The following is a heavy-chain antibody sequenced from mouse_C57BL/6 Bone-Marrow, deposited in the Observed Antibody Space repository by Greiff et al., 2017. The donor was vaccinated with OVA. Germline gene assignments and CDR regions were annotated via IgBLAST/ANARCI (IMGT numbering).Heavy chain of an antibody. CDR2: IHPNSGST. J-gene: IGHJ1*03. CDR1: GYTFTSYW. V-gene: IGHV1-64*01. CDR3: AYYDGYPHWYFDV. Sequence: QVQLQQPGAELVKPGASVKLSCKASGYTFTSYWMHWVKQRPGQGLEWIGMIHPNSGSTNYNQKFKGKATLTADKSSSTAYMQLSSLTSEDSAVYYCAYYDGYPHWYFDVWGTGTTVTVSS. D-gene: IGHD2-3*01.